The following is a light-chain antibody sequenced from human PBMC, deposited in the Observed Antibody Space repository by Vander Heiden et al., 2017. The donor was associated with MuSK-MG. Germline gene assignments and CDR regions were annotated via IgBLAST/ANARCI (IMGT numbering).Light chain of an antibody. V-gene: IGKV3-20*01. CDR3: WQDSSGTT. CDR1: QSVSSSY. J-gene: IGKJ1*01. Sequence: EIVLTQSPGTLSLSPGERATLSCRASQSVSSSYLAWYQQKPGQAPRLLIYGASSRDNGIPDRFTGRGSGQDFTLTSSRRENEDFAVYSWWQDSSGTTFGQWTKVEI. CDR2: GAS.